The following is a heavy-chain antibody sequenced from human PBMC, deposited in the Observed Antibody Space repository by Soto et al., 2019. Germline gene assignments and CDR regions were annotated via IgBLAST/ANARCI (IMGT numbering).Heavy chain of an antibody. V-gene: IGHV4-31*03. J-gene: IGHJ6*02. CDR3: ARDAYCGGDCYSYYYGTDV. CDR1: GGSISSGGYY. CDR2: IYYSGST. Sequence: PSETLSLTCTVSGGSISSGGYYWSWIRQHPGKGLEWIGYIYYSGSTYYNQSLKSRVTISVDTSKNQFSLKLSSVTAADTAVYYCARDAYCGGDCYSYYYGTDVWGQGTTVTVSS. D-gene: IGHD2-21*02.